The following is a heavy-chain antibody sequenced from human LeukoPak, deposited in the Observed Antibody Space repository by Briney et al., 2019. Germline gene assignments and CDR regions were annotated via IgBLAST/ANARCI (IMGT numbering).Heavy chain of an antibody. Sequence: SETLSLTCAVSGDSFSSHYWTWIRQPPGRGLEWIGYISYIGTTNYNPSLKSRVTISIDTSKNQFSLKPSSVTTADTAVYYCARDLVTVTKGFDIWGLGTIVSVSS. CDR2: ISYIGTT. D-gene: IGHD4-17*01. CDR1: GDSFSSHY. J-gene: IGHJ3*02. V-gene: IGHV4-59*11. CDR3: ARDLVTVTKGFDI.